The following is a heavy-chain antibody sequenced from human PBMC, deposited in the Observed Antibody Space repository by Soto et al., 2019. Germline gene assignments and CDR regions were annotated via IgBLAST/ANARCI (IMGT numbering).Heavy chain of an antibody. CDR1: GFTFSSYG. Sequence: QVQLVESGGGVVQPGRSLRLSCAASGFTFSSYGMHWVRQAPGKGLEWVAVISYDGSNKYYADSVKGRFTISRDNSKNTLYLQMNSLRAEDTDVYSLAKDYYPPYFSGGLDYWGQGTRVTVSS. D-gene: IGHD2-15*01. V-gene: IGHV3-30*18. J-gene: IGHJ4*02. CDR3: AKDYYPPYFSGGLDY. CDR2: ISYDGSNK.